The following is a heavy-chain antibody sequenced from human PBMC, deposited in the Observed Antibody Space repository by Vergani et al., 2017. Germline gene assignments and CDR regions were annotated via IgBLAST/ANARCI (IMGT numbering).Heavy chain of an antibody. Sequence: QVQLQESGPGLVKPPGTLSLTCAVSGDSISSNNCWTWVRQPPGQGLEWIGEICHTEDTKYSPSLKSRVTVSVDTSKTQISLRLTSVTAEDTAVYYCARETVVTSWDGYRFHYMDVWGKGTTVTVSS. CDR1: GDSISSNNC. CDR3: ARETVVTSWDGYRFHYMDV. J-gene: IGHJ6*03. V-gene: IGHV4-4*03. D-gene: IGHD3-16*02. CDR2: ICHTEDT.